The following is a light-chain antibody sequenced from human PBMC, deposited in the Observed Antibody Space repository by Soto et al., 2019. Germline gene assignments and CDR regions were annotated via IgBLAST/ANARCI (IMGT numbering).Light chain of an antibody. Sequence: ALPLTQSPSSLSASVGDRVTITCRAGQDIRGALAWYQQKPGKAPKMLIYDVSTLERGVPSRFSGSSSGTDFTLAISSLQPEDFATYYCQQFNNYPITFGQGTRLEIK. CDR3: QQFNNYPIT. V-gene: IGKV1D-13*01. J-gene: IGKJ5*01. CDR2: DVS. CDR1: QDIRGA.